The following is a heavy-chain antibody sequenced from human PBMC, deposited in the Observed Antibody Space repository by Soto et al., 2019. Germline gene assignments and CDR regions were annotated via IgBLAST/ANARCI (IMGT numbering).Heavy chain of an antibody. CDR3: ASSYYGSGSYYYAFDI. CDR1: GYTFTSYY. V-gene: IGHV1-46*01. D-gene: IGHD3-10*01. Sequence: ASVKVSCKASGYTFTSYYMHWVRQAPGQGLEWMGIINPSGGSTSYAQKFQGRVTMTRDTSTSTVYMELSSLRSEDTAVYYCASSYYGSGSYYYAFDIWGQGTMVTVSS. CDR2: INPSGGST. J-gene: IGHJ3*02.